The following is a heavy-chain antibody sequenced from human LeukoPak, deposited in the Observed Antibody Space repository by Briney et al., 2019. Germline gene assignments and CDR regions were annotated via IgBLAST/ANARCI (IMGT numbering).Heavy chain of an antibody. J-gene: IGHJ4*02. CDR2: IYYSGST. CDR1: GGSMSPYH. D-gene: IGHD5/OR15-5a*01. CDR3: ARVVSGRFDY. V-gene: IGHV4-59*08. Sequence: SETLSLTCTVSGGSMSPYHWGWIRQPPVKGLEWTGYIYYSGSTNYNPSPKSRVTISVDTSKNQFSLKLSSVTAADTAIYYCARVVSGRFDYWGQGTLVTVSS.